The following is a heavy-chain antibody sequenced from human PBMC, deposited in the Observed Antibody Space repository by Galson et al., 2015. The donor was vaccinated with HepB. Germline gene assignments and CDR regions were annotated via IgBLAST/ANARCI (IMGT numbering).Heavy chain of an antibody. CDR3: ARSPIKDIVVVPAAIPSYYFDY. CDR2: IIPIFGTA. CDR1: GGTFSSYA. D-gene: IGHD2-2*02. Sequence: SVKVSCKASGGTFSSYAISWVRQAPGQGLEWMGGIIPIFGTANYAQKFQGRVTITADESTSTAYMELSSLRSEDTAVYYCARSPIKDIVVVPAAIPSYYFDYWGQGTLVTVSS. J-gene: IGHJ4*02. V-gene: IGHV1-69*13.